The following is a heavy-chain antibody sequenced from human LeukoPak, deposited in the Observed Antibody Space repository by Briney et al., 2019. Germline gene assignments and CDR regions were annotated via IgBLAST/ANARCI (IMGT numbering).Heavy chain of an antibody. CDR3: ARDYDRRNNYFDP. V-gene: IGHV1-18*01. D-gene: IGHD3-3*01. Sequence: GASVKVSCKASGYTFTAFGISWVRQAPGQGLEWMGWVSAYNDDTAYARKLQGRVTMTTDTSTSTAYMELRSLRSDDTAVYYCARDYDRRNNYFDPWGQGTLVIVSS. J-gene: IGHJ5*02. CDR1: GYTFTAFG. CDR2: VSAYNDDT.